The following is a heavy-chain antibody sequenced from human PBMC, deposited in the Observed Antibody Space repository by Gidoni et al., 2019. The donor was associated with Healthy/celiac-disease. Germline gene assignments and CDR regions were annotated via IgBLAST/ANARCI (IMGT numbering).Heavy chain of an antibody. Sequence: QVQLVQSGAEVKKPGSSVKVSCKASGGTFSSYAISWVRQAPGQGLEWMGGIIPIFGTANYAQKFQGRVTITADESTSTAYMELSSLRSEDTAVYYCAHDSYYYDSSGYYSRYYGMDVWGQGTTVTVSS. CDR2: IIPIFGTA. D-gene: IGHD3-22*01. CDR1: GGTFSSYA. V-gene: IGHV1-69*01. CDR3: AHDSYYYDSSGYYSRYYGMDV. J-gene: IGHJ6*02.